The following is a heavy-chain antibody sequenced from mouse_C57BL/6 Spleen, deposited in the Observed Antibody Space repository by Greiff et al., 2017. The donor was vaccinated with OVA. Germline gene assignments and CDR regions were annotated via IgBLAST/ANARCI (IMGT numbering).Heavy chain of an antibody. CDR3: VRRGANGEMGGDYYAMDY. V-gene: IGHV1-61*01. CDR1: GYTFTSYW. CDR2: IYPSDSET. J-gene: IGHJ4*01. Sequence: QVQLQQPGAELVRPGSSVKLSCKASGYTFTSYWMDWVKQRPGQGLEWIGNIYPSDSETHYNQKFKDKATLTVAKSSSTAYMQLSSLTSEDSAVYCCVRRGANGEMGGDYYAMDYWGQGTSVTVSS. D-gene: IGHD4-1*01.